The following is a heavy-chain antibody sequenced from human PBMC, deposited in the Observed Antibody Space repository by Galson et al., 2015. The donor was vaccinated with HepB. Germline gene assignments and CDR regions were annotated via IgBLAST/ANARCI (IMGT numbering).Heavy chain of an antibody. J-gene: IGHJ4*02. Sequence: SLRLSCAASGFTFSSYGMHWVRQAPGKGLEWVAVISYDGSNKYYAGSVKGRFTISRDNSKNTLYLQMNSLRAEDTAVYYCAKEDGRFLDYWGQGTLVTVSS. CDR3: AKEDGRFLDY. V-gene: IGHV3-30*18. D-gene: IGHD3-16*01. CDR1: GFTFSSYG. CDR2: ISYDGSNK.